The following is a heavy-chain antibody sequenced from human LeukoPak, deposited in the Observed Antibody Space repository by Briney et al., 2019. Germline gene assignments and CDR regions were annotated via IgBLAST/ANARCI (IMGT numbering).Heavy chain of an antibody. Sequence: GGSLRPSCAASGFTFSSYGMHWVRQAPGKGLEWVAFIRYDGSNKYYADSVKGRFTISRDNSKNTLYLQMSSLRAEDTAVYYCAKSTVTTFDYWGQGTLVTVSS. D-gene: IGHD4-17*01. CDR2: IRYDGSNK. V-gene: IGHV3-30*02. J-gene: IGHJ4*02. CDR3: AKSTVTTFDY. CDR1: GFTFSSYG.